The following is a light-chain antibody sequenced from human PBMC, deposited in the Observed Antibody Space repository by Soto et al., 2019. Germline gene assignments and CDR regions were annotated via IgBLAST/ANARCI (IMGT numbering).Light chain of an antibody. CDR2: GAS. CDR3: QQYNYCPLT. CDR1: QSVSSN. V-gene: IGKV3-15*01. J-gene: IGKJ4*01. Sequence: EIVMTQSPATLSVSPGERATLSCRASQSVSSNLAWYQQKPGQVPRLLIYGASTRASGIPARVSGSGSGTEVTLTISTLHSEDFAVYYCQQYNYCPLTYGGGTKVVVK.